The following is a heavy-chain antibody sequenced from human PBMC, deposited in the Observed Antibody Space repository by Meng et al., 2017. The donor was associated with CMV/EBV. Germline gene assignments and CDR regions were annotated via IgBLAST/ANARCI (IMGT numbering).Heavy chain of an antibody. CDR1: GIPFRTHW. Sequence: GGSLRLSCAASGIPFRTHWMHWVRQAPGKGLVWVSAINRGGTTTTYADSVKGRFTISRDNAKNTLYLQMNDLRAEDTAVYYCAGSPPTLVGDMYFFYAMDVWGRGTTVTVSS. D-gene: IGHD2-15*01. CDR3: AGSPPTLVGDMYFFYAMDV. V-gene: IGHV3-74*01. CDR2: INRGGTTT. J-gene: IGHJ6*02.